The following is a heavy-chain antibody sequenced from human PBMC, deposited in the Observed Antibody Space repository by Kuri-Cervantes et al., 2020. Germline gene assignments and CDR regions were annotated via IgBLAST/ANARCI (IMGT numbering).Heavy chain of an antibody. J-gene: IGHJ4*02. CDR3: ATYSGSYGDY. V-gene: IGHV4-30-2*04. D-gene: IGHD1-26*01. Sequence: YNPSLKSRVTISIDTSKNQFSLKVTSVTAADTAVYYCATYSGSYGDYWGQGTLVTVSS.